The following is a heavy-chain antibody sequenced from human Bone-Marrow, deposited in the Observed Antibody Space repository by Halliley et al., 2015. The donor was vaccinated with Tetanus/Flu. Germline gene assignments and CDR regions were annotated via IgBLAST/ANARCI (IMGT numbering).Heavy chain of an antibody. Sequence: QLVQSGAEVKKPGQSLRISCKASGYGFNTYWINWVRQMHGKGLEWMGRIDPSDSYTNYSPSFQGHVTISADKSIGTAYLQWSSLKASDTAMYYCASRVDDGAYDLDSWGQGTLVTVSS. J-gene: IGHJ4*02. D-gene: IGHD5-12*01. V-gene: IGHV5-10-1*01. CDR2: IDPSDSYT. CDR3: ASRVDDGAYDLDS. CDR1: GYGFNTYW.